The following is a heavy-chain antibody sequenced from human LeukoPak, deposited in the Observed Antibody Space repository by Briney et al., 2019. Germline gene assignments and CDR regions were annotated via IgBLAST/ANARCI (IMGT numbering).Heavy chain of an antibody. CDR3: AREGCSSTSCYVPYYYYYMDV. CDR2: IYYSGST. V-gene: IGHV4-39*07. D-gene: IGHD2-2*01. CDR1: GGSITSSSYY. Sequence: SETLSLTCTVSGGSITSSSYYWGWIRQPPGKGLEWIGSIYYSGSTYYNPSLKTRVTMSVDTSKNQFSLKLSSVTAADTAVYYCAREGCSSTSCYVPYYYYYMDVWGKGTRSPSP. J-gene: IGHJ6*03.